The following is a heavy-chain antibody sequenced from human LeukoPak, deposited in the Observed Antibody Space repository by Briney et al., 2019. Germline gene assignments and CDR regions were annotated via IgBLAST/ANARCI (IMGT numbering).Heavy chain of an antibody. J-gene: IGHJ3*02. D-gene: IGHD1-26*01. CDR2: IYYSGST. CDR3: ARLGGSPGNAFDI. Sequence: PSETLSLTCAVYGGSFSGYYWSWIRQPPGKGLEWIGSIYYSGSTYYNPSLKSRVTISADTSKNQFSLKLGSVTAADTAVYYCARLGGSPGNAFDIWGRGTMVTVSS. V-gene: IGHV4-34*01. CDR1: GGSFSGYY.